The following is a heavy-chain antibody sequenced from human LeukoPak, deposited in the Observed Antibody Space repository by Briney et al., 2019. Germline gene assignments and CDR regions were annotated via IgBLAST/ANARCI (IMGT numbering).Heavy chain of an antibody. Sequence: GASVKVSCKASGYTFTSYGISWVRQAPGQGLEWMGWISTYNGDTNYAQKLQGRVTMTTDTSTNTAYMELRSLRSDDTAVYYCAKVQRISITMVRGGRFDYWGQGTLVTVSS. CDR1: GYTFTSYG. D-gene: IGHD3-10*01. CDR2: ISTYNGDT. J-gene: IGHJ4*02. V-gene: IGHV1-18*01. CDR3: AKVQRISITMVRGGRFDY.